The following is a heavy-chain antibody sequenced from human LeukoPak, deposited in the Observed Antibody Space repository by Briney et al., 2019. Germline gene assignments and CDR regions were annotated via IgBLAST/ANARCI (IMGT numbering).Heavy chain of an antibody. V-gene: IGHV3-48*02. CDR2: ISGDSNTI. D-gene: IGHD3-16*01. CDR1: GFTFSTYS. J-gene: IGHJ6*02. Sequence: PGGSLRLSCAASGFTFSTYSMNWVRQAPGERLEWLSYISGDSNTIYYADSVKGRFTISRDNAKTSLYLQMNTLRDEDTAVYFCARGGGLDVWGQGATVTVSS. CDR3: ARGGGLDV.